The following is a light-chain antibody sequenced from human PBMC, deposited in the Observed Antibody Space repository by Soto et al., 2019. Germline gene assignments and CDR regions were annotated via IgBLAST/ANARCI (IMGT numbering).Light chain of an antibody. V-gene: IGKV1-5*03. CDR3: QQYNDWWT. J-gene: IGKJ1*01. CDR1: QSISSW. CDR2: KAS. Sequence: VQFTKWASTRSAYEGHRFTIASRASQSISSWLAWYQQKPGKAPKLLIYKASSLESGVPSRFSGSGSGTEFTLTISRLQSEDCAVYYCQQYNDWWTFGQGTKVDIK.